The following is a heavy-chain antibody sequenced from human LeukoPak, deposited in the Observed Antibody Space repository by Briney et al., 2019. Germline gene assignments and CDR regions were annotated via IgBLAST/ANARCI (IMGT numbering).Heavy chain of an antibody. CDR3: ARHWETSSWYVDY. D-gene: IGHD6-13*01. V-gene: IGHV4-59*08. CDR1: GXSISSYY. CDR2: IYYSGNT. J-gene: IGHJ4*02. Sequence: PSETLSLTWTVSGXSISSYYWSWIRQPPGKGLEWIRYIYYSGNTNYNPSLKSRVTISVDASKNQLSLKLSSVTAADTAVYYCARHWETSSWYVDYWGQGTLVTVSS.